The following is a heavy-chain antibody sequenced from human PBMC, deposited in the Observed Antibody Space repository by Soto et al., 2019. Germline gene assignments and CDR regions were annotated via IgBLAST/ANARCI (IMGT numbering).Heavy chain of an antibody. CDR3: ARGPNYYGSGSYYPRHRSNYYYYMDV. CDR1: GGSFSGYY. V-gene: IGHV4-34*01. D-gene: IGHD3-10*01. CDR2: INHSGST. Sequence: SETLSLTCAVYGGSFSGYYWSWIRQPPGKGLEWNWEINHSGSTNYNPSLKSRVTISVDTSKNQFSLKLSSVTAADTAVYYCARGPNYYGSGSYYPRHRSNYYYYMDVWGKGTTVTVSS. J-gene: IGHJ6*03.